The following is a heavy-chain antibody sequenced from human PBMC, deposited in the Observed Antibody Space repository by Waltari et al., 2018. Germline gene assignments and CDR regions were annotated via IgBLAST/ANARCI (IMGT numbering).Heavy chain of an antibody. Sequence: QVQLQQWGAGLLKPSETLSLTCAVYGGSFSGYYWSWIRQPPGKGLEWIGEINHSGSTNYNPSLKSRVTISVDTSKNQFSLKLSSVTAADTAVYYCARGVVVPAAILYYFDYWGQGTLVTVSS. D-gene: IGHD2-2*01. CDR1: GGSFSGYY. J-gene: IGHJ4*02. CDR2: INHSGST. CDR3: ARGVVVPAAILYYFDY. V-gene: IGHV4-34*01.